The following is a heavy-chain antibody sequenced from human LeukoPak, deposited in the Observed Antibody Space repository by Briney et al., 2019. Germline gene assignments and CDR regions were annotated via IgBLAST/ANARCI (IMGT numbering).Heavy chain of an antibody. Sequence: PGRSLRLSCAASGFTFSSYGMHWVRQAPGKGLEWVATIWYDGSNKYYADSVKGRFTISRDNSKNTLYLQMNSLRGEDTAVYYCVRGPYGSGSYRWGQGTLVTVSA. J-gene: IGHJ4*02. D-gene: IGHD3-10*01. CDR1: GFTFSSYG. V-gene: IGHV3-33*01. CDR3: VRGPYGSGSYR. CDR2: IWYDGSNK.